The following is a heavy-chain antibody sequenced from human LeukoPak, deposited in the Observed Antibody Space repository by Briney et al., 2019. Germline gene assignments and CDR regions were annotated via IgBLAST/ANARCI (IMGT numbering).Heavy chain of an antibody. Sequence: PSETLSLTCTVSGGSISSGDYYWSWIRQLPGKGLEWIGYIYYSGSTYYNPSLKSRVTISVDTSKNQFSLKLSSVTAADTAVYYCARSDSSGYYLYYFDYWGQGTLVTVSS. CDR2: IYYSGST. J-gene: IGHJ4*02. V-gene: IGHV4-30-4*01. CDR3: ARSDSSGYYLYYFDY. D-gene: IGHD3-22*01. CDR1: GGSISSGDYY.